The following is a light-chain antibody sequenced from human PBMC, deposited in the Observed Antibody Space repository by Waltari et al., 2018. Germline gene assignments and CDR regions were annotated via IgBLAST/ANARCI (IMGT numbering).Light chain of an antibody. CDR3: QKYGTLPAT. J-gene: IGKJ1*01. CDR2: DAS. CDR1: QSVRRT. V-gene: IGKV3-20*01. Sequence: EIVLTQPPGTLSLSPGDRATLSCRASQSVRRTLAWYQPTPGQAPRLLIYDASSRATGIPDRFSGSGSGTDFSLTISRLEPEDFAVYYCQKYGTLPATFGQGTKVEIK.